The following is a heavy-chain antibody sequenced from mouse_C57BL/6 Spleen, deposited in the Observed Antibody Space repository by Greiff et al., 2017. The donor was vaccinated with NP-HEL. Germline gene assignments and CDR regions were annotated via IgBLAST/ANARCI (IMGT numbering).Heavy chain of an antibody. J-gene: IGHJ1*03. CDR3: ARDAVVAKDWYFDV. V-gene: IGHV3-6*01. CDR2: ISYDGSN. Sequence: DVQLQESGPGLVKPSQSLSLTCSVTGYSITSGYYWNWIRQFPGNKLEWMGYISYDGSNNYNPSLKNRISITRDTSKNQFFLKLNSVTTEDTATYYCARDAVVAKDWYFDVWGTGTTVTVSS. CDR1: GYSITSGYY. D-gene: IGHD1-1*01.